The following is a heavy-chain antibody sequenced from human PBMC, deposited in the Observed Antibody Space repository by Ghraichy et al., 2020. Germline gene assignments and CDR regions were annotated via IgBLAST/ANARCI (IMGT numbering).Heavy chain of an antibody. Sequence: ASVKVSCQASGYPFIDYYVHWVRQAPGQGLEWMGWINPKTGETNYLQKFQERVTMTRDTSISTVFMELSRLTSDDTAVYFCARDSGGKVDYWGQGTPVTVSS. CDR2: INPKTGET. CDR3: ARDSGGKVDY. J-gene: IGHJ4*02. CDR1: GYPFIDYY. D-gene: IGHD1-1*01. V-gene: IGHV1-2*02.